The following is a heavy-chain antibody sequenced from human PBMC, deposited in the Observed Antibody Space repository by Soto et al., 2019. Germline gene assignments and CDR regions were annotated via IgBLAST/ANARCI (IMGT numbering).Heavy chain of an antibody. V-gene: IGHV6-1*01. CDR2: TYYRSKWYN. J-gene: IGHJ6*02. CDR3: ARAGPDYYYYGLDV. CDR1: GDSVSTNSAA. D-gene: IGHD3-10*01. Sequence: PSPTLSLTCAVSGDSVSTNSAAWNWIRQSPSRGLEWLGRTYYRSKWYNDYAVSVKSRININADTSKNQISLQLNSVTPEDTAVNYCARAGPDYYYYGLDVWGQGTTVTVYS.